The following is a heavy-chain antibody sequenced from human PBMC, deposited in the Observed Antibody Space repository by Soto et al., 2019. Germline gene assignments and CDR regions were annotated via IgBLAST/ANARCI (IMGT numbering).Heavy chain of an antibody. Sequence: GGSLRLSCAASGFTFSSYAMHWVRQAPGKGLEWVAVISYDGSNKYYADSVKGRFTISRDNSKNTLYLQMNSLRAEDTAVYYCARNGIAARYYYYMDVWGKGTTVTVSS. D-gene: IGHD6-6*01. CDR1: GFTFSSYA. CDR3: ARNGIAARYYYYMDV. J-gene: IGHJ6*03. CDR2: ISYDGSNK. V-gene: IGHV3-30*04.